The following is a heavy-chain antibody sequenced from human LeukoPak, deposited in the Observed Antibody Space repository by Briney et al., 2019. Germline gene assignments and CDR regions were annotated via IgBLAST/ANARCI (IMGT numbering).Heavy chain of an antibody. D-gene: IGHD3-22*01. Sequence: GGSLRLSCAASGFTFSRYEMNWVRQAPGKGLEWVSYISSSGSTIYNADSVKGRFTISRDNAKKSLYLQMNSLRAEDTALYYCARITEVAYDSSGAFDIWGQGTMVTVSS. V-gene: IGHV3-48*03. CDR2: ISSSGSTI. J-gene: IGHJ3*02. CDR3: ARITEVAYDSSGAFDI. CDR1: GFTFSRYE.